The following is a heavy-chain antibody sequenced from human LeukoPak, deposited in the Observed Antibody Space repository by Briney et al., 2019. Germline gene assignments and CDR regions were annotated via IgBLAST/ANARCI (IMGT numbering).Heavy chain of an antibody. D-gene: IGHD4-11*01. CDR3: ARAHYSNGPPYFFYYYMDV. CDR2: IYYDGSNK. Sequence: GGSPRLSCAASGISFSNYGMHWVRQAPGKGLEWVAVIYYDGSNKYYADSVKGRFIISRDNSKNTLYLQMNSLRAEDKAVYYCARAHYSNGPPYFFYYYMDVWGKGTTVTVSS. CDR1: GISFSNYG. J-gene: IGHJ6*03. V-gene: IGHV3-33*01.